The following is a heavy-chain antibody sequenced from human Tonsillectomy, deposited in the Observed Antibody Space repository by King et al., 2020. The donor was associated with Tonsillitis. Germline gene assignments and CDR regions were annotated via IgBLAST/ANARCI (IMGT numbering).Heavy chain of an antibody. CDR3: ARDENWAFDY. CDR1: GFTFSSYS. Sequence: VQLVESGGGLVQPGGSLRLSCAASGFTFSSYSVNWVRQALGKGLEWVAHITRDSGIMTYGDSVKGRFTISRDNAKNSLYLEMNSLRAEDTAVYYCARDENWAFDYWGLGTLVTVSS. CDR2: ITRDSGIM. J-gene: IGHJ4*02. D-gene: IGHD7-27*01. V-gene: IGHV3-48*01.